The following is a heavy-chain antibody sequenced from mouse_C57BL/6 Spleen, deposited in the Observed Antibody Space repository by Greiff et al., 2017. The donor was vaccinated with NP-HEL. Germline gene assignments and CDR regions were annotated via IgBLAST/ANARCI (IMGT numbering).Heavy chain of an antibody. CDR2: INYDGSST. CDR3: ARALRGYFDV. V-gene: IGHV5-16*01. J-gene: IGHJ1*03. CDR1: GFTFSDYY. Sequence: EVMLVESEGGLVQPGSSMKLSCTASGFTFSDYYMAWVRQVPEKGLEWVANINYDGSSTYYLDSLKSRFIISRDNAKNILYLQMSSLKSEDTATYYCARALRGYFDVWGTGTTVTVSS.